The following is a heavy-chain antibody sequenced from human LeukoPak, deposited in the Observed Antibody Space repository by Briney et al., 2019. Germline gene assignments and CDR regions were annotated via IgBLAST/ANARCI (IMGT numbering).Heavy chain of an antibody. Sequence: GGSLRLSCAASGFSFSSYGMHWVRQAPGKGLEWVAVISDNGSKEYHADSVKGRFTISRDNSKSTLYLQMNNLRAEDTAVYRCARESQWWNHFDSWGQGSLVTVSS. CDR1: GFSFSSYG. CDR2: ISDNGSKE. D-gene: IGHD2-8*01. V-gene: IGHV3-30*19. J-gene: IGHJ4*02. CDR3: ARESQWWNHFDS.